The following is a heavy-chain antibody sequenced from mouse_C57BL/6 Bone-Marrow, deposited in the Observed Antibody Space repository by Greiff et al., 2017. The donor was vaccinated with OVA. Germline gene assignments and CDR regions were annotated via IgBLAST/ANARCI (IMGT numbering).Heavy chain of an antibody. D-gene: IGHD1-1*01. V-gene: IGHV1-18*01. CDR2: INPTNGGT. CDR1: GYTFTDYN. Sequence: EVQLQQSGPELVKPGASVKIPCKASGYTFTDYNMDWVKQSHGKSLEWIGDINPTNGGTIYNQKFKGKATLTVYKSSSTAYMELRSLTSDDTAVYYCARCYGGLRFAYWGQGTLVTVSA. J-gene: IGHJ3*01. CDR3: ARCYGGLRFAY.